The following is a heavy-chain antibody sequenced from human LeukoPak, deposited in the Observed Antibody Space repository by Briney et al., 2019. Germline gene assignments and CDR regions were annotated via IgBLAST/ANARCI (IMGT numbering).Heavy chain of an antibody. CDR1: GGSISGYY. V-gene: IGHV4-59*01. CDR2: IHNTVST. CDR3: ARLWYGESSFDY. J-gene: IGHJ4*02. D-gene: IGHD3-10*01. Sequence: PSETLSLTCTVSGGSISGYYWSWIRQPPGKGLEWIGYIHNTVSTNSNPSLKSRVTISEDTSKNQFSLKLTSVTAADTAVYYCARLWYGESSFDYWGQGSLVTVSS.